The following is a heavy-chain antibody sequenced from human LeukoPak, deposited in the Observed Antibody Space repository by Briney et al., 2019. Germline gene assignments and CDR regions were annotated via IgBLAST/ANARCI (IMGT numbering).Heavy chain of an antibody. CDR2: ISSWSKYI. J-gene: IGHJ3*02. CDR1: GFTFSIYS. V-gene: IGHV3-21*01. CDR3: ARRIMGARDAFDI. D-gene: IGHD1-26*01. Sequence: GGSLRLSCAASGFTFSIYSMSWVRQAPGKGLEWVSSISSWSKYISYAASVKGRFTISRENAKNSLYLQMNSLRAEDTAVYYCARRIMGARDAFDIWGQGTRVTVSS.